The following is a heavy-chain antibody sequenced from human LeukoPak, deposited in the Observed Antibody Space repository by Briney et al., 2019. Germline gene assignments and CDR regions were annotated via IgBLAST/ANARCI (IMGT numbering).Heavy chain of an antibody. CDR1: GFTFSSYG. J-gene: IGHJ4*02. V-gene: IGHV3-30*02. Sequence: GGSLRLSCAASGFTFSSYGMHWVRQAPGKGLEWVAFIRYDGGNKYHADSVKGRFTISRDNSKNTLYLQMNSLRAEDTAVYYCAKDGVAALLGGDYWGQGTLVTVSS. D-gene: IGHD6-6*01. CDR3: AKDGVAALLGGDY. CDR2: IRYDGGNK.